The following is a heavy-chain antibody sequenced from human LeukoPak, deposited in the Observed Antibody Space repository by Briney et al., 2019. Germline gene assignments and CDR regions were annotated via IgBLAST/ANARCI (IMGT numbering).Heavy chain of an antibody. CDR2: IIPILGIA. CDR1: GGTFSSYA. D-gene: IGHD2-21*02. CDR3: ARDRVVGTGIFVY. V-gene: IGHV1-69*04. J-gene: IGHJ4*02. Sequence: ASVKVSCKASGGTFSSYAISWVRQAPGQGLERMGRIIPILGIANYAQKFQGRVTMTRDTSTSTVYMELSSLRSEDTAVYYCARDRVVGTGIFVYWGQGTLVTVSS.